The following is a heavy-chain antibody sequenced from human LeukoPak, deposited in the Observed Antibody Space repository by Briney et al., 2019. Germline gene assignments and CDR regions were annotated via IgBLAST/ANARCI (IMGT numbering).Heavy chain of an antibody. Sequence: GGSLRLSCSASGFTFSRYAMHWVRQAPGKGLEYVSPISNNGSSTYYADSVKGRFTISRDNSKNTLYLQMSSLRAEDTAVYYFVKDDGYNGWGSSYYFDYWGQGTLVTVSS. D-gene: IGHD3-10*01. J-gene: IGHJ4*02. CDR3: VKDDGYNGWGSSYYFDY. CDR1: GFTFSRYA. V-gene: IGHV3-64D*06. CDR2: ISNNGSST.